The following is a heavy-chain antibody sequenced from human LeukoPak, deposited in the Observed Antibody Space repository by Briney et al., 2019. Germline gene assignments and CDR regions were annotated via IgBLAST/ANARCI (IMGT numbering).Heavy chain of an antibody. V-gene: IGHV1-18*01. CDR2: ISAYNGNT. D-gene: IGHD6-19*01. CDR1: GYTFTSYG. Sequence: ASVKVSCKSSGYTFTSYGISWVRQAPGQGLEWMGWISAYNGNTNYAQKLQGRVTMTTDTSTSTAYMELRSLRSDDTAVYYCARKEAVAGLFDYWGQGTLVTVSS. J-gene: IGHJ4*02. CDR3: ARKEAVAGLFDY.